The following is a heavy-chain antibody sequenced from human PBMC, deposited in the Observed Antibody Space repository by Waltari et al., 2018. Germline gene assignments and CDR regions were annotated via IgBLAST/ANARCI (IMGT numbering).Heavy chain of an antibody. CDR3: ARDRGRGLYLDS. D-gene: IGHD2-15*01. V-gene: IGHV4-4*02. CDR2: CRGDGEA. CDR1: GDYMNTTDY. J-gene: IGHJ4*02. Sequence: LTCAVSGDYMNTTDYWSWVRQPPGKGLAWRGQCRGDGEANYSPSFASRLTLSLDRSKEQCSLKVTSATAADTAVYYCARDRGRGLYLDSWGPGTLVTVSP.